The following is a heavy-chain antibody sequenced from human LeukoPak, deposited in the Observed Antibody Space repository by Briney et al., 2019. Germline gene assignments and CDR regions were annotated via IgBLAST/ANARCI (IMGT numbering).Heavy chain of an antibody. CDR2: IYYSGST. V-gene: IGHV4-39*07. D-gene: IGHD6-19*01. J-gene: IGHJ4*02. CDR1: GGSISSSSYY. Sequence: SETLSLTCTVSGGSISSSSYYWGWIRQPPGKGLEWIGSIYYSGSTYYNPSLKSRVTISVDTSKNQFSLKLSSVTAADTAVYYCAVSGPRANYWGQGTLVTVSS. CDR3: AVSGPRANY.